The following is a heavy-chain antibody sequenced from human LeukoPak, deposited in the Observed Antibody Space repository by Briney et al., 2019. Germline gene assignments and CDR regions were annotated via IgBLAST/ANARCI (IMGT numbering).Heavy chain of an antibody. CDR3: ARGWYYDFWSERVYYGMDV. CDR2: INHSGST. V-gene: IGHV4-34*01. CDR1: GGSISSYY. Sequence: SETLSLTCTVSGGSISSYYWSWIRQPPGKGLEWIGEINHSGSTNYNPSLKSRVTISVDTSKNQFSLKLSSVTAADTAVYYCARGWYYDFWSERVYYGMDVWGQGTTVTVSS. J-gene: IGHJ6*02. D-gene: IGHD3-3*01.